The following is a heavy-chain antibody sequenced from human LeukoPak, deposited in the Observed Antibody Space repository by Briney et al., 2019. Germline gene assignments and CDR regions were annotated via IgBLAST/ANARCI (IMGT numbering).Heavy chain of an antibody. Sequence: GGSLRLSCTASGFTFSSYGMHWVRQAPGKGLEWVAVIWYDGSNKYYADSVKGRFTISRDNSKNTLYLQMNSLRAEDTAVYYCARVSTGDSFDYWGQGTLVTVSS. CDR3: ARVSTGDSFDY. V-gene: IGHV3-33*01. J-gene: IGHJ4*02. D-gene: IGHD1-14*01. CDR2: IWYDGSNK. CDR1: GFTFSSYG.